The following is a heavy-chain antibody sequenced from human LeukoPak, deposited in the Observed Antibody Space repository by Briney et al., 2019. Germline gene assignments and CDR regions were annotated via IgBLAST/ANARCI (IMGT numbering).Heavy chain of an antibody. Sequence: PSETLSPTCTVSGGSISSYYWSWIRQPPGKGLEWIGYIYYSGSTNYNPSLKSRVTISVDTSKNQFSLKLSSVTAADTAVYYCARENSGPDAFDIWGQGTMVTVSS. CDR3: ARENSGPDAFDI. J-gene: IGHJ3*02. D-gene: IGHD3-10*01. CDR1: GGSISSYY. V-gene: IGHV4-59*01. CDR2: IYYSGST.